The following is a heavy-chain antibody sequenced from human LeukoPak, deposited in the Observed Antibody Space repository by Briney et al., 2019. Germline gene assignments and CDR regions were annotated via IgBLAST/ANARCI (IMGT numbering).Heavy chain of an antibody. D-gene: IGHD3-22*01. Sequence: SETLSLTCTVSGGSISSYYWSWIRQPPGQGLEWIGYIYYSGSTNYNPSLKSLVTISVDTSKNQFSLKLSSVTAADTAVYYCARVYDSSGYYYSIFDYWGQGTLVTVSS. CDR1: GGSISSYY. J-gene: IGHJ4*02. V-gene: IGHV4-59*01. CDR2: IYYSGST. CDR3: ARVYDSSGYYYSIFDY.